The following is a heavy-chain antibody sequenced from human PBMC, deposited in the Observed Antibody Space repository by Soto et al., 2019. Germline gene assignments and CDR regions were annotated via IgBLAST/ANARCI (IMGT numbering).Heavy chain of an antibody. CDR3: ARRSYYYDSSGYFYYFDY. D-gene: IGHD3-22*01. Sequence: ASVKVSCKASGYTFTGYYMHWVRQAPGQGLEWMGWINPNSGGTNYAQKFQGRVTMTRDTSISTAYMELSRLRSDDTAVYYCARRSYYYDSSGYFYYFDYWGQGTLVNVSS. V-gene: IGHV1-2*02. J-gene: IGHJ4*02. CDR1: GYTFTGYY. CDR2: INPNSGGT.